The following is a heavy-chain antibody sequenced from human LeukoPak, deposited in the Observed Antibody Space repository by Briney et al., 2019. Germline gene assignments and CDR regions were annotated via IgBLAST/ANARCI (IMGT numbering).Heavy chain of an antibody. V-gene: IGHV3-33*08. CDR2: IWYDGSNK. Sequence: PGRSLRLSCSASGFTFSSYGMHWVRQAPGKGLEWVAVIWYDGSNKYYADSVKGRFTISRDNSKNTLYLQMNSLRAEDTAVYYCARVIPGSSSWYVGGSFDYWGQGTLVTVSS. CDR3: ARVIPGSSSWYVGGSFDY. J-gene: IGHJ4*02. D-gene: IGHD6-13*01. CDR1: GFTFSSYG.